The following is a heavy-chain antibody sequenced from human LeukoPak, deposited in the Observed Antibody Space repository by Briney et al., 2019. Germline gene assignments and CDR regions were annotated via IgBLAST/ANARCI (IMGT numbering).Heavy chain of an antibody. V-gene: IGHV4-30-4*01. CDR1: GGSISSGDYY. Sequence: SETLSLTCTVSGGSISSGDYYWSWIRQPPGKGLEWIGYIYYSGSTYYNPSLKSRVTISVDTSKNQFSLKLSSVTAADTAVYYCAGSSTSFDASDIWGQGTMVTVSS. CDR3: AGSSTSFDASDI. CDR2: IYYSGST. D-gene: IGHD2-2*01. J-gene: IGHJ3*02.